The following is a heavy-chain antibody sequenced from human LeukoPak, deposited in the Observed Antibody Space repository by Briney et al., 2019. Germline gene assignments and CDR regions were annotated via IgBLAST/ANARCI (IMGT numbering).Heavy chain of an antibody. D-gene: IGHD2-2*01. CDR2: INPNSGGT. CDR1: GYTFTGYY. Sequence: ASVKVSCKASGYTFTGYYMHWVRQAPGQGLEWMGWINPNSGGTNYAQKFQGRVTMIRDTSISTAYMELSRLRSDDTAVYYCARDQGYCSSTSCYQYYGDYGYYYYYGMDVWGQGTTVTVSS. CDR3: ARDQGYCSSTSCYQYYGDYGYYYYYGMDV. V-gene: IGHV1-2*02. J-gene: IGHJ6*02.